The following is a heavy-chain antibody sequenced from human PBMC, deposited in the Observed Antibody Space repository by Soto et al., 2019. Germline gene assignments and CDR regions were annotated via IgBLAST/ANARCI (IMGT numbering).Heavy chain of an antibody. CDR3: ARGSGIVALPGELEDVNYDY. V-gene: IGHV4-34*01. CDR2: INESGST. Sequence: QVQLQQWGAGLVKPSETLSLSCAVYGQSFSGPSWAWIRQPPGRGLDWIGEINESGSTYYNPSLKSRVTISTDTSKNQFSLKLSSVSAADTAAYFCARGSGIVALPGELEDVNYDYWGQGTLVNVSS. CDR1: GQSFSGPS. J-gene: IGHJ4*02. D-gene: IGHD1-1*01.